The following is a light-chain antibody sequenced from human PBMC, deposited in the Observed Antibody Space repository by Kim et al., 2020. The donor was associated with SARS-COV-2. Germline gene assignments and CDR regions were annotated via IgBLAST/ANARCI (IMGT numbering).Light chain of an antibody. CDR1: QGIDSW. J-gene: IGKJ2*01. CDR3: QQGNSFPLT. CDR2: GAS. Sequence: SASVGDRVTITCRASQGIDSWLAWYQQKPGKAPKLMIYGASSLPSGVPSRFSGSGSGTDFTLTISSLQPEDFATYYCQQGNSFPLTFGQGTKLEIK. V-gene: IGKV1-12*01.